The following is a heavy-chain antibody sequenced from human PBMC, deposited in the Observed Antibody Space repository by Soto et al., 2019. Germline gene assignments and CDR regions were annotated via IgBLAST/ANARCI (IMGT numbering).Heavy chain of an antibody. J-gene: IGHJ3*02. V-gene: IGHV1-69*02. CDR2: IIPILGIA. CDR3: ATGGRSGYYSDAFDI. Sequence: QVQLVQSGAEVKKPGSSVKVSCKASGGTFSSYTISWVRQAPGQGLEWMGRIIPILGIANYAQKFQGRVTITADKSTSTAYMELSSLRSEDTAVYYCATGGRSGYYSDAFDIWGQGTMVTVSS. CDR1: GGTFSSYT. D-gene: IGHD3-22*01.